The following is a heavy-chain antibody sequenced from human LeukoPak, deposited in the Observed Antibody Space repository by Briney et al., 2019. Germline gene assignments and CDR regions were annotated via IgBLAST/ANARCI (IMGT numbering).Heavy chain of an antibody. CDR2: IKQDGSEK. Sequence: PGGSLRLSCAASGFTFSSYWMSWVRQAPGKGLEWVANIKQDGSEKYYVDSVKGRFTISRDNAKNSLYLQMNSLRAEDTAVYYCARDRGYSGYDSEGFDYWGQGTLVTVSS. CDR3: ARDRGYSGYDSEGFDY. V-gene: IGHV3-7*01. CDR1: GFTFSSYW. D-gene: IGHD5-12*01. J-gene: IGHJ4*02.